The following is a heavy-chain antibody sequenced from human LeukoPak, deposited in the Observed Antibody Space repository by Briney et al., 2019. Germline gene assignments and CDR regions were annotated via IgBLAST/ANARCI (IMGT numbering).Heavy chain of an antibody. CDR1: GFTFSSYS. J-gene: IGHJ4*02. CDR3: ARRGPSVAGPYDY. Sequence: GGSLRLSCAASGFTFSSYSMNWVRQAPGKGLEWVSSISSSSSYIYSADSVKGRFTISRDNAKNSLYLQMNSLRAEDTAVYYCARRGPSVAGPYDYWGQGTLVTVSS. V-gene: IGHV3-21*01. D-gene: IGHD6-19*01. CDR2: ISSSSSYI.